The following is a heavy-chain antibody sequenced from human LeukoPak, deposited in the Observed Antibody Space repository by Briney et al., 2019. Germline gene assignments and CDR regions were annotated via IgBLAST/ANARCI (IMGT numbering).Heavy chain of an antibody. CDR3: ARAHIISNS. D-gene: IGHD2-2*01. J-gene: IGHJ4*02. CDR1: GFTFSTYT. CDR2: ISSSSSYI. V-gene: IGHV3-21*01. Sequence: GGSLRLSCAASGFTFSTYTLNWVRQAPGKGLEWVSSISSSSSYIYYADSVKGRFTISRDNAKNSLYLQMNSLRAEDTAVYYCARAHIISNSWGQGTLVTVSS.